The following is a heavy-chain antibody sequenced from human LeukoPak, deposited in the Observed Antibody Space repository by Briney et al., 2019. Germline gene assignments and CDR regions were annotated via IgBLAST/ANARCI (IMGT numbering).Heavy chain of an antibody. CDR2: APHDRSSP. CDR3: ARQSLGASGLDH. J-gene: IGHJ4*02. D-gene: IGHD1-26*01. V-gene: IGHV3-30*03. Sequence: PGGSLTLSCAVSGVRFNSYHMHWVRQAPNKGLEWVAVAPHDRSSPSHAASVNGRFSISRDNSKDTLFLHMDSLRVDDTAIYYCARQSLGASGLDHWGQGVLVTVSS. CDR1: GVRFNSYH.